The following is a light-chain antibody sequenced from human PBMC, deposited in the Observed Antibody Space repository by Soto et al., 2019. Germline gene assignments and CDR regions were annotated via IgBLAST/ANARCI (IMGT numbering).Light chain of an antibody. J-gene: IGKJ1*01. CDR2: GAS. CDR3: QQYGSSPRT. Sequence: EIVLTQSPGILSLSPGERATLSCRASQSISSTYLAWYQQKPGQAPRLLIYGASSRATGIPDRFSGSGSGTEFTLTISRLEPEDFEVFYCQQYGSSPRTFGQGTKVEIK. V-gene: IGKV3-20*01. CDR1: QSISSTY.